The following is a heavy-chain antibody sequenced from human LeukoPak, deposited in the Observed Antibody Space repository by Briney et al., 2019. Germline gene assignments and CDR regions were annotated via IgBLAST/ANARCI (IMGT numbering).Heavy chain of an antibody. D-gene: IGHD3-16*02. CDR1: GFTFSNAW. V-gene: IGHV3-48*01. CDR2: ISSSSSTI. Sequence: GGSLRLSCAASGFTFSNAWMNWVRQAPGKGLEWVSYISSSSSTIYYADSVKGRFTISRDNAKNSLYLQMNSLRAEDTAVYYCARDSLGPRGELSLLLDYWGQGTLVTVSS. J-gene: IGHJ4*02. CDR3: ARDSLGPRGELSLLLDY.